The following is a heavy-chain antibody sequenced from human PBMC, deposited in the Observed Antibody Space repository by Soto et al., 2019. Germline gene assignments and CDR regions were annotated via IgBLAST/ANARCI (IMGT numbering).Heavy chain of an antibody. J-gene: IGHJ4*02. V-gene: IGHV2-5*02. CDR1: GFSLNTRGVG. Sequence: QITLKESGPTLVKPTQTLTLTCTFSGFSLNTRGVGVGWIRQPPGKALEWLALISWDGEKRYSPSLKSRLTLTKDTSETQVVPTMTHMHPLHTATYYFAHRRGHRLTGHYNFDYWVQGTLVTLSS. CDR3: AHRRGHRLTGHYNFDY. CDR2: ISWDGEK. D-gene: IGHD3-9*01.